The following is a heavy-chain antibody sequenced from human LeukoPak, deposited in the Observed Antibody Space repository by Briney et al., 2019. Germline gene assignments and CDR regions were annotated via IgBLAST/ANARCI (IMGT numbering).Heavy chain of an antibody. CDR2: TNSGGTTT. CDR3: AKQSYARSLGE. V-gene: IGHV3-23*01. CDR1: GFPFSDFS. D-gene: IGHD3-10*02. Sequence: GGSLRLSCATSGFPFSDFSMTWVRQAPGKGLEWISTTNSGGTTTYYAESVKGRFTISRDNFKDALYLQMSSLRVEDTAIYYCAKQSYARSLGEGGPGTLVTVSS. J-gene: IGHJ4*02.